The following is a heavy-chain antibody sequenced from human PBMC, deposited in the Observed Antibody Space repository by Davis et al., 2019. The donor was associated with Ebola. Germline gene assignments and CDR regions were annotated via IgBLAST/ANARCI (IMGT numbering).Heavy chain of an antibody. CDR1: GFTFSSYA. Sequence: GESLKISCAASGFTFSSYAMSWVRQAPGKGLEWVSAISGSGGSTYYADSVKGRFTISRDNSKNTLYLQMNSLRAEDTAVYYCARDWTPNRYFDWFYPTEWGQGTLVTVSS. D-gene: IGHD3-9*01. V-gene: IGHV3-23*01. CDR2: ISGSGGST. J-gene: IGHJ4*02. CDR3: ARDWTPNRYFDWFYPTE.